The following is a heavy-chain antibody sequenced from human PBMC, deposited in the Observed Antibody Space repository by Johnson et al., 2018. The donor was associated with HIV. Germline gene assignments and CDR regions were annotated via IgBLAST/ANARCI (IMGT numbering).Heavy chain of an antibody. CDR2: ISYDGNTK. J-gene: IGHJ3*02. CDR3: AKDHLLQGAFDI. V-gene: IGHV3-30*18. CDR1: GFTFSNYG. Sequence: QVQLVESGGGVVQPGRSLRLSCAASGFTFSNYGMHWVRQAPGKGLEWAAVISYDGNTKYYTDSVKGRFTISRDNSQNTLYLQMNSQRAEDTAVYYCAKDHLLQGAFDIWGQGTMVTVSS.